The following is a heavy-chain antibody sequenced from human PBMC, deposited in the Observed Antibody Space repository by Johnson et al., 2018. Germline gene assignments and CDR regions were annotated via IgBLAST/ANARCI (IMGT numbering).Heavy chain of an antibody. CDR2: ISWNSGSI. J-gene: IGHJ1*01. Sequence: VQLVQSGGGLVQPGRSLRLSCAASGFTFDDYAMHWVRQAPGKGLEWVSGISWNSGSIGYADSVEGRFTISRENAKNSLYLQMNSLRPEDTALDYCAKAPVGWLGEGAEYFQHWGQGTLVTVSA. CDR1: GFTFDDYA. CDR3: AKAPVGWLGEGAEYFQH. V-gene: IGHV3-9*01. D-gene: IGHD3-3*01.